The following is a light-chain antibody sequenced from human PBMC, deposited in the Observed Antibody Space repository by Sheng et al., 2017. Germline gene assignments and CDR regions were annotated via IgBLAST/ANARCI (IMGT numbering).Light chain of an antibody. V-gene: IGLV6-57*01. CDR2: ENN. CDR3: QSYEGGRRVV. Sequence: NFVLTQPHSVSESPGKTVIISCTRDRGDIATNYVQWYRQRPGSSPTAVIYENNHRLPGISDRFTGSIDTSSNSATLTISGLLTEDEGDYYCQSYEGGRRVVFGGGTKLTVL. CDR1: RGDIATNY. J-gene: IGLJ2*01.